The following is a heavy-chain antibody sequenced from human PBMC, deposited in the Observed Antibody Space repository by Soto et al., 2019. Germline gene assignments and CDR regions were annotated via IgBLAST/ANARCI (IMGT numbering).Heavy chain of an antibody. D-gene: IGHD1-1*01. V-gene: IGHV4-31*03. CDR2: IYCSGST. Sequence: PSETLSLTCTVSGGSISSGGYYWSWIRQPPGKGLEWIGYIYCSGSTYYNPSLKSRVTISVDTSKNQFSLKLSSVTAADTAVYYCASGKTGRTLSYYYDGMDVWGQGTTVTVSS. J-gene: IGHJ6*02. CDR3: ASGKTGRTLSYYYDGMDV. CDR1: GGSISSGGYY.